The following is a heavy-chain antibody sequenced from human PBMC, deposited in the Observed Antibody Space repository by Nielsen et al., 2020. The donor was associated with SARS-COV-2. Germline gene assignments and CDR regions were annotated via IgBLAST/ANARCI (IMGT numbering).Heavy chain of an antibody. D-gene: IGHD2-2*01. CDR3: ASDSNSYNYYYYYGMDV. CDR2: ISYDGSNK. CDR1: GFTFSSYG. V-gene: IGHV3-30*03. Sequence: GESLKISCAASGFTFSSYGMHCVRQAPGKGLEWVAVISYDGSNKYYADSVKGRFTISRDNSKNTLYLQMNSLRAEDTAVYYCASDSNSYNYYYYYGMDVWGQGTTVTVSS. J-gene: IGHJ6*02.